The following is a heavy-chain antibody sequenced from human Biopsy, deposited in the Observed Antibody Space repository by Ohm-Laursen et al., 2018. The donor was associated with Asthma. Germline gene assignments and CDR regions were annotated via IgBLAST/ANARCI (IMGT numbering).Heavy chain of an antibody. Sequence: GTLSLTCTVSGASITSSAYYWSWIRQPPGKGLEWIGHTYYSGSTNYQPSLKSRVTISVDTSKNQFSLKLRSVTAADAAVYYCARGISRVTGLFDHFDSWGQGTLVTVSS. CDR2: TYYSGST. V-gene: IGHV4-61*08. D-gene: IGHD2-21*02. J-gene: IGHJ4*02. CDR1: GASITSSAYY. CDR3: ARGISRVTGLFDHFDS.